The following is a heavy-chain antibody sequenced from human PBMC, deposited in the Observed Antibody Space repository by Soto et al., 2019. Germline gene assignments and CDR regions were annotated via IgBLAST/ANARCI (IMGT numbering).Heavy chain of an antibody. CDR1: GFTFSSYV. CDR2: ISGSGGST. V-gene: IGHV3-23*01. D-gene: IGHD6-19*01. J-gene: IGHJ4*02. Sequence: EVQLLESGGGLVQPGGSLRLSCAASGFTFSSYVMSWVRQAPGKGLEWVSAISGSGGSTYYADSVKGRFTISRDNSKNTLYLQMNSLRAEDTAVYYCAKDRGRLYYFDYWGQGTLVTVSS. CDR3: AKDRGRLYYFDY.